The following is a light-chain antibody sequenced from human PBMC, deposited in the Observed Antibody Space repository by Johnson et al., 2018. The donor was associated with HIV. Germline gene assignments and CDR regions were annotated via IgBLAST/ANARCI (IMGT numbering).Light chain of an antibody. Sequence: HSVLTQPPSVSAAPGQKVTISCSGSYSNIGNNYVSWYQQVPGTAPKLLIYDNDKRPSGIPDRFSASKSGTSATLGITGLQTGDEADYYCGTWDSSLSAGVFGAWTKVTVL. CDR1: YSNIGNNY. J-gene: IGLJ1*01. CDR2: DND. V-gene: IGLV1-51*01. CDR3: GTWDSSLSAGV.